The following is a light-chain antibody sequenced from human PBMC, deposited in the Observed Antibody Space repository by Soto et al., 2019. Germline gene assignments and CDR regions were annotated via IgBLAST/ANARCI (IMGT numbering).Light chain of an antibody. CDR1: QSVSSSS. CDR3: QQYDSSPRT. V-gene: IGKV3-20*01. Sequence: EIVLTQSPATLSLSPGERATLSCRASQSVSSSSLAWYQQKPGQAPRLLIYGASSRATGIPYRFSGSGSGTDFTLTISRLEPEDFAVYYCQQYDSSPRTFGQGTKVDIK. J-gene: IGKJ1*01. CDR2: GAS.